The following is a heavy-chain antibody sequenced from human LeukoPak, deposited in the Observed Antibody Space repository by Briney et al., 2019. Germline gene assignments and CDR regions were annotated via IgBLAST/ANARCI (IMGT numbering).Heavy chain of an antibody. V-gene: IGHV1-69*13. Sequence: ASVKVSCKASGYTFTNYGITWVRQAPGQGLECLGGIIPIFGTANYAQKFQGRVTITADESTSTAYMELSSLRSEDTAVYYCARGRVVPAAMAAFDIWGQGTMVTVSS. J-gene: IGHJ3*02. CDR1: GYTFTNYG. CDR3: ARGRVVPAAMAAFDI. CDR2: IIPIFGTA. D-gene: IGHD2-2*01.